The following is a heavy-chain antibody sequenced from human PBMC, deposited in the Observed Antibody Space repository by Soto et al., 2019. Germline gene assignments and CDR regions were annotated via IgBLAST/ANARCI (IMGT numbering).Heavy chain of an antibody. V-gene: IGHV4-34*01. Sequence: PSATLSLTCAVYGGSFSGYYWSWIRQPPGKGLEWIGEINHSGSTNYNPSLKSRVTISVDTSKNQLSLKLSSVTAADTAVYYCARVTTAAAASDYWGQGTLVTVSS. CDR3: ARVTTAAAASDY. J-gene: IGHJ4*02. CDR1: GGSFSGYY. D-gene: IGHD6-13*01. CDR2: INHSGST.